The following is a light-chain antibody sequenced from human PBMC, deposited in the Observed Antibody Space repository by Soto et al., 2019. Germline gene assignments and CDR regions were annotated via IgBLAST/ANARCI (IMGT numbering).Light chain of an antibody. CDR3: QQYYRTPLT. J-gene: IGKJ4*01. Sequence: DIVMTQSPDSLAVSLGERATINCKSSQSVLDSSKNKNFLAWYQQKPGQPPKLLIYWASTRESGVPDRFSGSGSGTDFTLTISSLQAEDVAVYYCQQYYRTPLTFGGGTKVEIK. CDR2: WAS. CDR1: QSVLDSSKNKNF. V-gene: IGKV4-1*01.